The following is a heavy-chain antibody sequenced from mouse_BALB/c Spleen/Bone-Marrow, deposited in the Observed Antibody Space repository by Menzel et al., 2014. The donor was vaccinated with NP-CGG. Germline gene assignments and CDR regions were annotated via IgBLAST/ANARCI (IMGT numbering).Heavy chain of an antibody. Sequence: QVQLHQSGSVMVRPGASVKLSCKASGYTFTSSWLHCAKQRPGQGLEWIGEIHPNSGNTNYNEKFKGKATFTADTSSNPAYMQISSLTSEDSAGYYGARYYRYDYGGQGTTPTVSS. D-gene: IGHD2-14*01. V-gene: IGHV1S130*01. CDR1: GYTFTSSW. CDR3: ARYYRYDY. CDR2: IHPNSGNT. J-gene: IGHJ2*01.